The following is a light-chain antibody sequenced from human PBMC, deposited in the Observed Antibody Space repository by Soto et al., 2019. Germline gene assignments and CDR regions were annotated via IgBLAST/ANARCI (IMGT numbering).Light chain of an antibody. J-gene: IGKJ2*01. CDR2: GAS. CDR1: QSVSSSY. CDR3: QHYGSSPRYT. Sequence: EIVLTQSPGTLSLSPGERVTLSCRASQSVSSSYLAWYQQKPGQAPRLLIYGASNRATGIPDRFSGSVSGTDFTLTISRLEPEDFAVYYCQHYGSSPRYTFGQGTELEIK. V-gene: IGKV3-20*01.